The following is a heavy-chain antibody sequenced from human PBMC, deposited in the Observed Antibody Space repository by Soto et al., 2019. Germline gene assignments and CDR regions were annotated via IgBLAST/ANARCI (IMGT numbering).Heavy chain of an antibody. D-gene: IGHD3-10*01. Sequence: LRLSCEASGFPFINFAMNWVRQSPGKGLEWVSSISGSGGRTWYADSVRGRFTISRDNSQNTLYLQMNGLRGEDTAVYYCAKLGFSGTYFHFDYWGQGALATVSS. CDR2: ISGSGGRT. V-gene: IGHV3-23*01. CDR1: GFPFINFA. J-gene: IGHJ4*02. CDR3: AKLGFSGTYFHFDY.